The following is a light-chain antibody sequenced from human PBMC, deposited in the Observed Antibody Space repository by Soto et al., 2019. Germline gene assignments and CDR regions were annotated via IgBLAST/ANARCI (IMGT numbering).Light chain of an antibody. CDR1: QSVLYSSNNKNY. CDR3: QQYESTPPT. Sequence: DIVMTQSPDSLAVSLGERATIKCKSSQSVLYSSNNKNYLAWYQQRPGQPPKLLIYWASTREPGVPDRFSGSGSGTDFTLTSTSLQAEDVAVYYCQQYESTPPTFGQGTKLEI. J-gene: IGKJ2*01. V-gene: IGKV4-1*01. CDR2: WAS.